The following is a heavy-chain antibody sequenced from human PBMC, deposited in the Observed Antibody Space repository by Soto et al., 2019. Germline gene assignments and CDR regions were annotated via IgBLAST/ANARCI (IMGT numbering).Heavy chain of an antibody. CDR1: GFIFDNHA. D-gene: IGHD2-2*01. V-gene: IGHV3-9*01. CDR2: ITWNSGSI. Sequence: EVQLVESGGGLVQPGRSLRLSCAASGFIFDNHAMYWIRQPPGKGLEWVSGITWNSGSIAYADSVKGRFTISRDNAKNSLFLQMNSLRTEDTALYYCARGYCISSNCFIDYWGQGILVTVSS. CDR3: ARGYCISSNCFIDY. J-gene: IGHJ4*02.